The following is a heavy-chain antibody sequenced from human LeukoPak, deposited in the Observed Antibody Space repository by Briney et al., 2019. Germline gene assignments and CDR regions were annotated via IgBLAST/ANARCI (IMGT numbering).Heavy chain of an antibody. D-gene: IGHD7-27*01. J-gene: IGHJ4*02. CDR2: IFPADSDT. V-gene: IGHV5-51*01. CDR3: ARSHPGFDY. CDR1: GYSFTTYW. Sequence: GESLKISCKASGYSFTTYWIGWVRQMPGKGLEWMGIIFPADSDTRYSPSFQGQVTVSADKSITTAYLQWSSLKASDTAMYYCARSHPGFDYWGQGTLVTVSS.